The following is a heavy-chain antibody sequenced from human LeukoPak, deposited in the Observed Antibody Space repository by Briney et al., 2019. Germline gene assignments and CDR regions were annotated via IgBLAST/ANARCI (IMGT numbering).Heavy chain of an antibody. CDR2: ISGSGGST. D-gene: IGHD3-16*02. J-gene: IGHJ4*02. CDR1: GFTFSSYA. CDR3: AKDWHDYVWGSYRYFDY. V-gene: IGHV3-23*01. Sequence: PGGSLRLSCAASGFTFSSYAMSWVRQAPGKGLEWVSAISGSGGSTYHADSVKGRFTISRDNSKNTLYLQMNSLRAEDTAVYYCAKDWHDYVWGSYRYFDYWGQGTLVTVSS.